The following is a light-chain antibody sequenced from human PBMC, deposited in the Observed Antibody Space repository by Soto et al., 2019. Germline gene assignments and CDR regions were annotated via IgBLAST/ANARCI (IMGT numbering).Light chain of an antibody. J-gene: IGLJ2*01. CDR3: NSYRSTDSVV. V-gene: IGLV2-14*01. Sequence: QSVLTQPASVSGSPGQSITISCTGTSNDVGGYNHVSWYQQHPGKAPKLIIYEVNYRPSGVSNRFSGSKSGNTASLTISGLQAEDEADYYCNSYRSTDSVVFGGGTKLTVL. CDR1: SNDVGGYNH. CDR2: EVN.